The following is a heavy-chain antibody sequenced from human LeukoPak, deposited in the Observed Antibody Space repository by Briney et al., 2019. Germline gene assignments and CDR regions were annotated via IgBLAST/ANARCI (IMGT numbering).Heavy chain of an antibody. V-gene: IGHV4-59*08. Sequence: SETLSLTCTVSGGSISSYYWSWIRQPPGKGLEWIGYIYYSGSTNYNPSLKSRVTISVDTSKNQFSLKPSSVTAADTAVYYCARVSPSYYDSSGYYSWGQGTLVTVSS. J-gene: IGHJ4*02. CDR3: ARVSPSYYDSSGYYS. CDR2: IYYSGST. D-gene: IGHD3-22*01. CDR1: GGSISSYY.